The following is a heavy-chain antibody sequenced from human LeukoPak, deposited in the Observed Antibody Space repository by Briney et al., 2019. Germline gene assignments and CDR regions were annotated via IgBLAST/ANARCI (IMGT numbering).Heavy chain of an antibody. J-gene: IGHJ4*02. Sequence: GGSLRLSCAASGFIVSTTYMSWVRQAPGKGLEWVSLIYVDGRTYYADSVKGRFTISRDNSKNTLYLQVNSLRAEDTAVYYCARRGDGGRSFDYWGQGTLVTVSS. V-gene: IGHV3-53*01. CDR3: ARRGDGGRSFDY. CDR2: IYVDGRT. D-gene: IGHD4-23*01. CDR1: GFIVSTTY.